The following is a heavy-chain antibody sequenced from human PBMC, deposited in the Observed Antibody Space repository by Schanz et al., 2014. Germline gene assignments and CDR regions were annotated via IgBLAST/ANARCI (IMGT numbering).Heavy chain of an antibody. CDR2: INVGNGNM. V-gene: IGHV1-3*01. Sequence: QVQLVQSGAEVKKPGSSVKVSCKASRSTFSSYTISWVRQAPGQGLEWMGWINVGNGNMKYSQKFQGRVTITRDTSASTAYMELRSLRSDDTAVYYCARGGYSSGWYDRDIAHFDYWGQGSLVTVSS. D-gene: IGHD6-19*01. CDR1: RSTFSSYT. CDR3: ARGGYSSGWYDRDIAHFDY. J-gene: IGHJ4*02.